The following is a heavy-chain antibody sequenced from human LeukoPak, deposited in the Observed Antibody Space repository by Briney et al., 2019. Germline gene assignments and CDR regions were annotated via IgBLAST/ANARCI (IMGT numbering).Heavy chain of an antibody. V-gene: IGHV3-7*01. CDR3: ATYSSLNRREFQF. CDR2: IKTDGSEK. D-gene: IGHD3-22*01. Sequence: AGGSLRLSCEGSGFTFSNYWMGWVRQAPWKGLQWVANIKTDGSEKYYVDSVKGRFTISRDNAKNSLYLQMNSLRAEDTAVYYCATYSSLNRREFQFWGQGTLLTVSS. CDR1: GFTFSNYW. J-gene: IGHJ1*01.